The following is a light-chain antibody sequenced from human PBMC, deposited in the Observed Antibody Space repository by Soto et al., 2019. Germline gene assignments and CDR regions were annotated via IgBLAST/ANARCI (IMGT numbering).Light chain of an antibody. V-gene: IGKV3-15*01. CDR3: QQYNNWPPKYT. CDR2: RAS. Sequence: EIVMTQSPATLSVSPGERATLSCRASQSVNSNLAWYQQKPGQAPRLLIYRASTRATGIPARFSGSGSGTEFTLTISSLQSEDFAVYYCQQYNNWPPKYTFGQGTKLEIK. CDR1: QSVNSN. J-gene: IGKJ2*01.